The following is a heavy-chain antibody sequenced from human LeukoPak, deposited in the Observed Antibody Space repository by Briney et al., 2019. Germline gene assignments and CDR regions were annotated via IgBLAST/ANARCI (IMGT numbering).Heavy chain of an antibody. D-gene: IGHD3-9*01. V-gene: IGHV6-1*01. J-gene: IGHJ6*02. Sequence: NPSQTLSLTCAISGDSVSSNSAAWNWIRQSPSRGLEWLGRTYYRSEWYNDYAVSVKSRITINPDTSKNQFSLQLNSVTPDDTAVYYCARDWDYDILTGRKYHYYGMDVWGQGTTVTVSS. CDR1: GDSVSSNSAA. CDR3: ARDWDYDILTGRKYHYYGMDV. CDR2: TYYRSEWYN.